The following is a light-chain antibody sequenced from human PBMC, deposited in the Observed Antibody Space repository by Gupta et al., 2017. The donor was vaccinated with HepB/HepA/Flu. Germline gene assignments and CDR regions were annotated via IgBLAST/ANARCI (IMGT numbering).Light chain of an antibody. CDR2: GAS. Sequence: IHMTQSPSSLSASVGDRVTITCRASQSISTYLNWYQQKPGKVPKLLIYGASNLQSGVPSRFSGSGSGTDFTLTISRLQPEDFSTYCCQQSDNAVFTFGHGTNVNIK. CDR3: QQSDNAVFT. V-gene: IGKV1-39*01. CDR1: QSISTY. J-gene: IGKJ3*01.